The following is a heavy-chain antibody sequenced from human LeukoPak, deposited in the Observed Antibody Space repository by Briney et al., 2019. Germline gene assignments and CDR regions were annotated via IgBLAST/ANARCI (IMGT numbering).Heavy chain of an antibody. CDR1: GFTFPTYW. D-gene: IGHD3-10*01. CDR3: VKPYYFSSGSLT. Sequence: GGSLRLSCDASGFTFPTYWMTWVRPAPGKWLEWVATIKQDGSEKFYLASMKGRFIISRDNAKKSLHPHMNSLSAADPAVYYCVKPYYFSSGSLTWGQGTLVTVPS. J-gene: IGHJ5*02. CDR2: IKQDGSEK. V-gene: IGHV3-7*01.